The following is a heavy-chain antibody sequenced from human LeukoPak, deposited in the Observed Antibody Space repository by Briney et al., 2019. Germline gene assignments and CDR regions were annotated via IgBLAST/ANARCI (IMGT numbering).Heavy chain of an antibody. CDR1: GYTLTELS. Sequence: ASVKVSCKVSGYTLTELSMHWVRQAPGKGLEWMGGFDPEDGETIYAQKFQGRVTMTEDTSTDTAYMELSSLRSEDTAVYYCARGGGWFRELLPLDYWGQGTLVTVSS. V-gene: IGHV1-24*01. CDR3: ARGGGWFRELLPLDY. D-gene: IGHD3-10*01. CDR2: FDPEDGET. J-gene: IGHJ4*02.